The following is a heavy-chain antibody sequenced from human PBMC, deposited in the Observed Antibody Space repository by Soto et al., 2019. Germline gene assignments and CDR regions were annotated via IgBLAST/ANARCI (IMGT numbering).Heavy chain of an antibody. J-gene: IGHJ6*02. V-gene: IGHV6-1*01. CDR2: TYYRSKWYN. CDR3: AGSNMVRGVPYYYYGMDV. Sequence: SQTLSLTCGISGDSVSSNSAAWNWIRQSPSRGLEWLGRTYYRSKWYNDYAVSVKSRITINPDTSKNQFSLQLNSVTPEDTAVYYCAGSNMVRGVPYYYYGMDVWGQGTTVTVSS. CDR1: GDSVSSNSAA. D-gene: IGHD3-10*01.